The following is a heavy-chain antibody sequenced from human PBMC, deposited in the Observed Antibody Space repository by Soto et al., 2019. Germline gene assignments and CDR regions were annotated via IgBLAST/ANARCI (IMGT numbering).Heavy chain of an antibody. D-gene: IGHD3-16*01. V-gene: IGHV1-18*01. CDR3: VMVDNYVTPTPQDV. CDR2: ISPYTGNT. J-gene: IGHJ6*02. CDR1: GYIFVNYG. Sequence: QVQLVQSGDEVKKPGASVKVSCKASGYIFVNYGIAWVRQAPGQGLEWMGWISPYTGNTHSATKVQGRLTMTTDTSTSTAYVDLRSLTSDDTAVYYCVMVDNYVTPTPQDVWGQGTTVTVSS.